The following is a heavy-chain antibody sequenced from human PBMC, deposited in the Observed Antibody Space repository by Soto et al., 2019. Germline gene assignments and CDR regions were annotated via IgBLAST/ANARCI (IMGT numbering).Heavy chain of an antibody. J-gene: IGHJ4*02. V-gene: IGHV4-31*03. CDR2: IYYSGST. CDR1: GGSISSGGYY. Sequence: SETLSLTCTVSGGSISSGGYYWSWIRQHPGKGLEWIGYIYYSGSTYYNPSLKSRVTISVDTSKNQFSLKLSSVTAADTAVYYCARTIAAANDFDYWGQGTPVTVSS. CDR3: ARTIAAANDFDY. D-gene: IGHD6-13*01.